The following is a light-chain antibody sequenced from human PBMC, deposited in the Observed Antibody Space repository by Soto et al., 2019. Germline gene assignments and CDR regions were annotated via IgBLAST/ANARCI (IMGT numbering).Light chain of an antibody. CDR3: QPYDSILSGSSYV. Sequence: QSVLTQPPSVSGAPGQRVTISCTGSSSNIGAGYDVHWYQQLPGTAPKLLIYGNSNRPSGVPDRFSGSKSGTSASLAITGLQDVDEAHYYCQPYDSILSGSSYVFGTGTKLTVL. V-gene: IGLV1-40*01. J-gene: IGLJ1*01. CDR2: GNS. CDR1: SSNIGAGYD.